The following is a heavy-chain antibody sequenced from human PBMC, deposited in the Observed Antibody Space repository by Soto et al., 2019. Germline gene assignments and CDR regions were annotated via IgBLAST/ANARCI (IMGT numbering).Heavy chain of an antibody. CDR1: GYTFTSYG. Sequence: ASVKVSCKASGYTFTSYGISWVRQAPGQGLEWMGWISAYNGNTNYAQKLQGRVTMTTDTSTSTAYMELRSLRSDDTAVYYCAREGCSGGSCYPEYFQHWGQGTLVTVSS. V-gene: IGHV1-18*01. CDR2: ISAYNGNT. D-gene: IGHD2-15*01. J-gene: IGHJ1*01. CDR3: AREGCSGGSCYPEYFQH.